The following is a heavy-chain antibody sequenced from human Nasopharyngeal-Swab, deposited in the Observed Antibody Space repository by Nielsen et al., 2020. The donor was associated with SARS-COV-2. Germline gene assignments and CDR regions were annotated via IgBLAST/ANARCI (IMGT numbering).Heavy chain of an antibody. CDR2: IIPILGIA. J-gene: IGHJ5*02. V-gene: IGHV1-69*04. CDR3: ATGPAAGKGGWFDP. Sequence: SVKVSCKASGGTFSSYAISWVRQAPGQGLEWMGRIIPILGIANYAQKFQGRVTMTEDTSTDTAYMELSSLRSEDTAVYYCATGPAAGKGGWFDPWGQGTLVTVSS. D-gene: IGHD6-13*01. CDR1: GGTFSSYA.